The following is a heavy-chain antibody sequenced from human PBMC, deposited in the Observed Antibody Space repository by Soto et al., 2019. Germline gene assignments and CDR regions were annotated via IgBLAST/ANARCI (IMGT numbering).Heavy chain of an antibody. J-gene: IGHJ6*02. V-gene: IGHV1-69*13. Sequence: GASVKVSCKASGGTFSSYAISWVRQAPGQGHEWMGGIIPIFGTANYAQKFQGRVTITADESTSTAYMELSSLRSEDTAVYYCARSQTYYDFWSGPREGMDVWGQGTTVTVSS. CDR3: ARSQTYYDFWSGPREGMDV. CDR2: IIPIFGTA. D-gene: IGHD3-3*01. CDR1: GGTFSSYA.